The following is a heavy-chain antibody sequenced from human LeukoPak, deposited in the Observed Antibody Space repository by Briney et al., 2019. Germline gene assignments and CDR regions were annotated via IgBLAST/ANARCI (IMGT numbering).Heavy chain of an antibody. J-gene: IGHJ4*02. Sequence: ASVKASCKASGGTFSNYAISWVRQAPGQGLEWMGWISAYNGNTNYAQKLQGRVTMTTDTSTSTAYMELRSLRSDDTAVYYCARDICGGDCYSAYWGQGTLVTVSS. CDR1: GGTFSNYA. CDR2: ISAYNGNT. CDR3: ARDICGGDCYSAY. D-gene: IGHD2-21*01. V-gene: IGHV1-18*01.